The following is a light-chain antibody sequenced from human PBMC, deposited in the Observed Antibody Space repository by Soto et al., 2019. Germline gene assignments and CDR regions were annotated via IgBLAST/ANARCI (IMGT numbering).Light chain of an antibody. CDR1: LTIGDS. Sequence: DIQMTQSPSSLSASVGDRVTITCRASLTIGDSLSWFQQKAGKPPTLLIYGASALQSGVPARFSGSGSGTDFTLTISNMQREDFATYYCPQTYNLPRTFGQGTKVEFK. CDR2: GAS. V-gene: IGKV1-39*01. J-gene: IGKJ1*01. CDR3: PQTYNLPRT.